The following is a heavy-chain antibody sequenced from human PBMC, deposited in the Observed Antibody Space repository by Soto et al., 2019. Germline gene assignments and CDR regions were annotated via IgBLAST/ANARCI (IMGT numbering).Heavy chain of an antibody. CDR3: ARSTPVSGYASRSGDY. J-gene: IGHJ4*02. CDR2: ISRRSDYI. D-gene: IGHD5-12*01. CDR1: GFTFSSYS. V-gene: IGHV3-21*01. Sequence: EVQLVESGGGLVKPGGSLRLSCAASGFTFSSYSMNWFRQAPGKGLELVSAISRRSDYIYYAVSVKGRFTISRVNAKNSLYLQMNRLTADVTAAYYCARSTPVSGYASRSGDYWGQGTLVTVSS.